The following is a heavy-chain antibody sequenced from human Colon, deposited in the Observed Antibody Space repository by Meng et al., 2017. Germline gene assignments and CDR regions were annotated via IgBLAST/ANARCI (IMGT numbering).Heavy chain of an antibody. CDR2: IHFSGST. Sequence: QLQLQESGSGLVKPSQTLSLTCTVFGGSISGGDYYWSWIRQPPGKGLEWIGYIHFSGSTYYNPSLNSRITISVDMSRNQFSLRLTSVTSADMAVYYCARVNPSITIFGVVRGYYFDYWGQGTLVTVSS. CDR3: ARVNPSITIFGVVRGYYFDY. J-gene: IGHJ4*02. V-gene: IGHV4-30-4*01. CDR1: GGSISGGDYY. D-gene: IGHD3-3*01.